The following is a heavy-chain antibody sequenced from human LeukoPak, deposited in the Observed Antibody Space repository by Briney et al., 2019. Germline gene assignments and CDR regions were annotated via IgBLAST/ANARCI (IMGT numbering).Heavy chain of an antibody. J-gene: IGHJ4*02. CDR1: GFTPSSDW. Sequence: GGSLRLSCAPSGFTPSSDWMSCGRQAPGEGVEWVANINQDGSEEYYVDSVKGRFTISRDNDKNSLYLQMNSVRAEDTAVYYCARDEVWGQGTLVTVSS. CDR3: ARDEV. V-gene: IGHV3-7*01. CDR2: INQDGSEE.